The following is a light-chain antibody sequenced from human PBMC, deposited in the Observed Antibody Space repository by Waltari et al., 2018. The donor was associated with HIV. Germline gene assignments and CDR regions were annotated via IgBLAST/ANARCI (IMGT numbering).Light chain of an antibody. CDR2: RAS. CDR1: ESVSGW. Sequence: DIQMTQSPSPLSSSVGDRVTITCRANESVSGWLAWYQHKPGKDPKILIYRASRLQSGVPSRFSGSGSETEFTLTISSLQPDDFATYYCQQYKKYFTFGQGTKLDIK. V-gene: IGKV1-5*03. J-gene: IGKJ2*01. CDR3: QQYKKYFT.